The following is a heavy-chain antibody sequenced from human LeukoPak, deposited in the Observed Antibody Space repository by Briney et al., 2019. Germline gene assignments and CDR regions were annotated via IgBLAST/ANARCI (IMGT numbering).Heavy chain of an antibody. CDR2: IYYSGST. D-gene: IGHD3-3*01. J-gene: IGHJ4*02. V-gene: IGHV4-30-4*08. CDR1: GGSISSGDYY. Sequence: SETLSLTCTVSGGSISSGDYYWSWICQPPGKGLEWIGYIYYSGSTYYNPSLKSRVTISVDTSKNQFSLKLSSVTAADTAVYYCARGCRDDFWSGYYWDYWGQGTLVTVSS. CDR3: ARGCRDDFWSGYYWDY.